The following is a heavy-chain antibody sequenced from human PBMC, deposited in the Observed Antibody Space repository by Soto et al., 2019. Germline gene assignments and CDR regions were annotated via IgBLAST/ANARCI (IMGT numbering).Heavy chain of an antibody. V-gene: IGHV4-61*01. J-gene: IGHJ4*02. CDR1: GGSVSSGSYY. CDR3: EREVTVTAIPFCDY. Sequence: QVQLQESGPGLVKPSETLSLTCTVSGGSVSSGSYYWSWIRQPPGKGLEWIGYIYYSGSTNYNPSLKMRVTISVDTSKNQFSLKLGSVTAANTAVYYCEREVTVTAIPFCDYWGQGTLVTVCS. CDR2: IYYSGST. D-gene: IGHD2-21*02.